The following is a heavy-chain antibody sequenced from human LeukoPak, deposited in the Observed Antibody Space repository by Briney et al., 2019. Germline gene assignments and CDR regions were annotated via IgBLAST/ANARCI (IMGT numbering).Heavy chain of an antibody. D-gene: IGHD3-3*01. V-gene: IGHV3-21*01. CDR3: ARAEVLEWFQYGMDV. CDR1: GFTFSSYS. J-gene: IGHJ6*02. CDR2: ISSSSSYI. Sequence: PGGSLRLSCAASGFTFSSYSMNWVRQAPGKGLEWVSSISSSSSYIYYADSVKGRFTISRDNAKNSLYLQMNSLRAEDTAVYYCARAEVLEWFQYGMDVWGQGTTVTVSS.